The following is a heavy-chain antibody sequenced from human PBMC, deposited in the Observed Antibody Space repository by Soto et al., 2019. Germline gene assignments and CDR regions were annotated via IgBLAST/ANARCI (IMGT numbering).Heavy chain of an antibody. V-gene: IGHV1-24*01. CDR2: FDPEDGET. CDR3: AHLRAGRLYYFDY. D-gene: IGHD5-12*01. CDR1: GDTLTELS. Sequence: ASVKLSCTVSGDTLTELSMHWVRQAPGKGLEWMGGFDPEDGETIYAQKFQGRVTMTEDTSTDTAYMELSSLRSEDTAVYYCAHLRAGRLYYFDYWGQGTLVTVSS. J-gene: IGHJ4*02.